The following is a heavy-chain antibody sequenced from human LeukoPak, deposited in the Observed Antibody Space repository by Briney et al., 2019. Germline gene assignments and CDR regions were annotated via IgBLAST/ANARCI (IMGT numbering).Heavy chain of an antibody. Sequence: PSETLSLTCTVSGDSISSSSNYWAWIRQPPGKGLEWIGSIYYSGSTYYNPSLKSRVTISVDTSRNQFSLKLSSVTAADTAVYYCARGDTSGYSGPHGMDVWGQGTTVTVSS. V-gene: IGHV4-39*01. CDR2: IYYSGST. J-gene: IGHJ6*02. CDR3: ARGDTSGYSGPHGMDV. D-gene: IGHD5-12*01. CDR1: GDSISSSSNY.